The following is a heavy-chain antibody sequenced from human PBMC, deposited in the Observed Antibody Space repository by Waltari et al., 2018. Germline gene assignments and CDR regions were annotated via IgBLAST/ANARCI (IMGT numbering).Heavy chain of an antibody. J-gene: IGHJ6*02. V-gene: IGHV4-39*07. D-gene: IGHD1-26*01. Sequence: QLQLQESGPGLVKPSETLSLTCTVSGDSISSSSYYWGWIRQPPGKGLEWIGSIYYSGSTYYNPSLQSRVTISVDTSKNQFSLKLSSVTAADTAVYYCARGGRGSYSYYYGMDVWGQGTTVTVSS. CDR2: IYYSGST. CDR1: GDSISSSSYY. CDR3: ARGGRGSYSYYYGMDV.